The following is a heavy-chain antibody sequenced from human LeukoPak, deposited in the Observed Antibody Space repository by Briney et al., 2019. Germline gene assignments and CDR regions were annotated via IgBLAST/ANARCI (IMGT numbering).Heavy chain of an antibody. CDR2: IYYTGST. CDR1: GGSISSFY. D-gene: IGHD6-13*01. J-gene: IGHJ2*01. V-gene: IGHV4-59*01. CDR3: ARVYYSNSYDYWYFDL. Sequence: SETLSLTCTVSGGSISSFYWSRIRQPPGKGLEWIGYIYYTGSTNYNSSLKSRVTIPVDTSKNQFSLKLTSVTAADTAVYYCARVYYSNSYDYWYFDLWGRGTLVTVSS.